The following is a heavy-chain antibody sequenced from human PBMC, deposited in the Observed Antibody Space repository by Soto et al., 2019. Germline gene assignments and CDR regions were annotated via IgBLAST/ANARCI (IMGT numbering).Heavy chain of an antibody. CDR3: ARRLTAGYKRIDS. CDR2: VYYSGST. D-gene: IGHD1-20*01. V-gene: IGHV4-39*01. CDR1: GGSITSSSYY. J-gene: IGHJ5*01. Sequence: QLQLQESGPGLVKPSETLSLTCTVSGGSITSSSYYWGWIRQSPGKGLEWIGSVYYSGSTYYNPSLKGRVTISVDPSRNQFSLKLGSVTAADTAVYYCARRLTAGYKRIDSWGQGTLVTVSS.